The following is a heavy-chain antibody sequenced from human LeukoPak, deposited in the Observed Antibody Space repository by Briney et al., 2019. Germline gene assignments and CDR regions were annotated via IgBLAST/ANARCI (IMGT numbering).Heavy chain of an antibody. D-gene: IGHD3-16*02. Sequence: ASVKVSCKASGYTFTSYDINWVRQATGQGLEWMGWMNPNSGNTGYAQKFQGRVTMTRNTSISTAYMELSSLRSEDTAVYYCAESWGGGGYHTILDYYYYYYMDVWGKGTTVTVSS. V-gene: IGHV1-8*01. J-gene: IGHJ6*03. CDR3: AESWGGGGYHTILDYYYYYYMDV. CDR2: MNPNSGNT. CDR1: GYTFTSYD.